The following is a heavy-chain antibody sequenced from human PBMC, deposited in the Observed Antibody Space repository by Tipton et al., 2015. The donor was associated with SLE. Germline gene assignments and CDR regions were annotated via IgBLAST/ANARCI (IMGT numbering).Heavy chain of an antibody. CDR1: GFTFGDYA. J-gene: IGHJ3*02. D-gene: IGHD3-10*01. V-gene: IGHV3-49*03. Sequence: QLVQSGGGLVQPGRSLRLSCTASGFTFGDYAMSWFRQAPGKGLEWVGFIRSKAYGGTTEYAASVQGRFTIARDDSKSIAYLQMNSLKTEDTAVYYCTRPVGITMVRGVSIWGQGTMVTVSS. CDR2: IRSKAYGGTT. CDR3: TRPVGITMVRGVSI.